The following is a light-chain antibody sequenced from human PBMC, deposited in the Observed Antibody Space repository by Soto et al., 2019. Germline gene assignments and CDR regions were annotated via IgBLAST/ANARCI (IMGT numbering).Light chain of an antibody. CDR1: ISDIGGYNF. Sequence: QSVLTQPASVSGSPGQSITISCTGTISDIGGYNFISWYQHHPGKAPKLVIYDVNNRPSGISYRFSGSKSGNTASLTISGLQPEDEADYYCTSYTATSTLGVFGGGTKLTVL. J-gene: IGLJ3*02. CDR2: DVN. CDR3: TSYTATSTLGV. V-gene: IGLV2-14*01.